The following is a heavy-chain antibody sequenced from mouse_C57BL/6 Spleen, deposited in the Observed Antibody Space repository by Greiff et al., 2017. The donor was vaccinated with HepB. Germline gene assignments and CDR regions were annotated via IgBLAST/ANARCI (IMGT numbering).Heavy chain of an antibody. CDR2: IHPNSGST. D-gene: IGHD1-1*02. CDR1: GYTFTSYW. Sequence: VQLQQSGAELVKPGASVKLSCKASGYTFTSYWMHWVKQRPGQGLEWIGMIHPNSGSTNYNEKFKSKATLTVDKSSSTAYMQLSSLTSEDSAVYYCAWYDPAWFAYWGQGTLVTVSA. CDR3: AWYDPAWFAY. J-gene: IGHJ3*01. V-gene: IGHV1-64*01.